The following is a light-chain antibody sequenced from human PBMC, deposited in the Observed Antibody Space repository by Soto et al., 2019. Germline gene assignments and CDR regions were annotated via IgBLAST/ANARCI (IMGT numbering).Light chain of an antibody. CDR1: QSVSSSY. CDR3: QQYGSSPPKT. CDR2: GAS. V-gene: IGKV3-20*01. J-gene: IGKJ5*01. Sequence: EIVLTQSPGTLSLSPGERATLSCMAIQSVSSSYLAWYQQKPGQAPRLLIYGASSRATGIPDRFSGSGSGTDFTLTISRLEPEDFAVYYCQQYGSSPPKTFGQGTRLEIK.